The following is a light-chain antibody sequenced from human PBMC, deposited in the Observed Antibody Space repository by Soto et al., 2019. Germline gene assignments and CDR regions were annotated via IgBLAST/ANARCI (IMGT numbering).Light chain of an antibody. J-gene: IGKJ2*01. CDR3: QQYGSSRVYT. CDR1: QSFCSTH. Sequence: EMVLTQSPDTLSFSPGERVTLSCRASQSFCSTHLARYQQRPGQAPRLLIYGASSRASGIPDRFSGSGSGTDFTLTISRLEPEDFAVYYCQQYGSSRVYTFGQGTKLDIK. V-gene: IGKV3-20*01. CDR2: GAS.